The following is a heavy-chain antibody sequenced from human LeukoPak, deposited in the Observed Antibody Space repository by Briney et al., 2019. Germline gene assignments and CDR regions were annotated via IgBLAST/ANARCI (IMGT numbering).Heavy chain of an antibody. D-gene: IGHD6-19*01. CDR3: GRTAVAYKPY. Sequence: GGSLRLSCAASGFTFSSYAMHWVRQAPGKGLEWVAVISYDGSNKYYADSVKGRFPISRDNSKNTLYLQMNSLRAEDTAVYYCGRTAVAYKPYWGQGTLVTVSS. CDR1: GFTFSSYA. CDR2: ISYDGSNK. V-gene: IGHV3-30*04. J-gene: IGHJ4*02.